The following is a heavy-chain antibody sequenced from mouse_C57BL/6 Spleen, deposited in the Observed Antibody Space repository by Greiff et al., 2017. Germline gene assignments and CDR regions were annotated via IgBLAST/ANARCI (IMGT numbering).Heavy chain of an antibody. V-gene: IGHV2-3*01. D-gene: IGHD4-1*01. Sequence: VKLQESGPGLVAPSPSLSITCTVSGFSLTSYGVSWVRQPPGKGLEWLGVIWGDGSTNYHSALISRLSISKDNSKSQGFLKLNSLQTDDTATYYCAKPRTGNAMDYWGQGTSVTVSS. J-gene: IGHJ4*01. CDR2: IWGDGST. CDR1: GFSLTSYG. CDR3: AKPRTGNAMDY.